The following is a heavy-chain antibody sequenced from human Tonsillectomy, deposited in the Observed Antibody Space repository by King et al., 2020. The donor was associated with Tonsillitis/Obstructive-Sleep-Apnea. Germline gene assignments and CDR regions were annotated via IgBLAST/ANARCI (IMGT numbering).Heavy chain of an antibody. Sequence: QLQESGPGLVKPSETLSLTCTVSGGSISSSSYYWGWIRQPPGKGLEWIGSSYYSGSTYYNPSLKSLVTISVDTPKNQFSLKLSSVTAADTAVYYCARQAYYYYYYMDVWGKGTTVTVSS. CDR1: GGSISSSSYY. V-gene: IGHV4-39*01. CDR3: ARQAYYYYYYMDV. CDR2: SYYSGST. J-gene: IGHJ6*03.